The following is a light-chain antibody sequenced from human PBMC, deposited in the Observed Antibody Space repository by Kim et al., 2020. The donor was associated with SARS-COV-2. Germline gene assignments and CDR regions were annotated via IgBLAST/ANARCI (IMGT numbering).Light chain of an antibody. CDR3: AAWDDSLNGYV. V-gene: IGLV1-44*01. CDR2: SND. Sequence: GQRVTISCSGSNANSGKNSVTWYQHLPGTAPKLLIYSNDQRLSRVPDRFSGSKSGTSASLAISGLQSEDEADYYCAAWDDSLNGYVFGTGTKVTVL. J-gene: IGLJ1*01. CDR1: NANSGKNS.